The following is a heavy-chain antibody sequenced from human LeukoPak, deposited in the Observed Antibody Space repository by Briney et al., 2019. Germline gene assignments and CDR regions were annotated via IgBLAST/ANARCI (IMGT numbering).Heavy chain of an antibody. V-gene: IGHV3-30*02. Sequence: PGGSLRLSCAASGFTFSSYGMHWVRQAPGKGLEWVAFIRYDGSNKYYADSVKGRFTISRDNSKNTLYLQMNSLRAEDTAVYYCARWMGIAARPDWFDPWGQGTLVTVSS. CDR1: GFTFSSYG. CDR2: IRYDGSNK. J-gene: IGHJ5*02. D-gene: IGHD6-6*01. CDR3: ARWMGIAARPDWFDP.